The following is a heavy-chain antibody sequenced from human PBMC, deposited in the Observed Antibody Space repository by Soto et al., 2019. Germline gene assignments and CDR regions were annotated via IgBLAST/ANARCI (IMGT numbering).Heavy chain of an antibody. D-gene: IGHD1-26*01. Sequence: AEGSLRLSCAASGFTFSTYAMSWVRQAPGKGLEWVSAISGSGDTTYYANSVKGRFTISRDNSKNTLYLQMNSLRAEDTAVYYCAKGSYRPHDYWGQGTLVTVSS. CDR2: ISGSGDTT. J-gene: IGHJ4*02. CDR1: GFTFSTYA. V-gene: IGHV3-23*01. CDR3: AKGSYRPHDY.